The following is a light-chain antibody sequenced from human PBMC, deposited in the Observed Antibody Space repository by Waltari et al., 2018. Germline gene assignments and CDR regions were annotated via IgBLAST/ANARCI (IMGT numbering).Light chain of an antibody. CDR1: SSAVGGYNY. V-gene: IGLV2-14*03. CDR3: SSYTDSSPWV. J-gene: IGLJ3*02. Sequence: QSALTQPASVSGSPGQSITISCTGTSSAVGGYNYVSWYQQHPGKAPKLIIYDVSNRPSGVSNRFSGSKSGNTASLTISGLQSDDEANYYCSSYTDSSPWVFGGGTKLTVL. CDR2: DVS.